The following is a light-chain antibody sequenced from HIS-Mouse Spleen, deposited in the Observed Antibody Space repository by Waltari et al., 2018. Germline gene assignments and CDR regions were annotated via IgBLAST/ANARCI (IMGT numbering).Light chain of an antibody. CDR1: SSNIGSNY. CDR3: AAWDDSLSGYV. J-gene: IGLJ1*01. Sequence: QSVLTQPPSASGTPGQRVTISCSGSSSNIGSNYVYWYQQLPGTAPKHLIYRNNRRPSGFPDRSSGSKAGTSASRAISGLRSEDEADYYCAAWDDSLSGYVFGTGTKVTVL. CDR2: RNN. V-gene: IGLV1-47*01.